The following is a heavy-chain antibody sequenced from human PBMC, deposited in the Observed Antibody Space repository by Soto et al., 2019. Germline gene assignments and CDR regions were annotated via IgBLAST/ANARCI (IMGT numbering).Heavy chain of an antibody. D-gene: IGHD3-22*01. J-gene: IGHJ6*02. CDR2: IIPIFGTA. CDR1: GGTFSSYA. CDR3: AGGAGYYYDSSGYYLNGYYYYGMDV. Sequence: QVQLVQSGAEVKKPGSSVKVSCKASGGTFSSYAISWVRQAPGQGLEWMGGIIPIFGTANYAQKFQGRVTITADESTSTAYMQLSSLRSEDTAVYYCAGGAGYYYDSSGYYLNGYYYYGMDVWGQGTTVTVSS. V-gene: IGHV1-69*12.